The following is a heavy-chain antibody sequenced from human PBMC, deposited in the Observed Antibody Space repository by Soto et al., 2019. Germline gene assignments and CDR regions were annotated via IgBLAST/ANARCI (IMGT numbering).Heavy chain of an antibody. J-gene: IGHJ6*02. Sequence: RLSCERLALTFGESALIGFRHSPGKGLEWLGFIRSKAYGGTTEYAASVKGRFTISRDDSKSIAYLQMNSLKTEDTAVYYCTRGEPHPSAYYYYYGMDVWGQGT. CDR1: ALTFGESA. D-gene: IGHD1-26*01. V-gene: IGHV3-49*03. CDR3: TRGEPHPSAYYYYYGMDV. CDR2: IRSKAYGGTT.